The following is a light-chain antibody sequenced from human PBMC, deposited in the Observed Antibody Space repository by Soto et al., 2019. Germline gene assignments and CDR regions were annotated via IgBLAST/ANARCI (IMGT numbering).Light chain of an antibody. J-gene: IGKJ1*01. CDR2: VAS. Sequence: EIVLTQSPGTLSLSPGDTATLSCRASHSVSSSYLAWYQQKPGQAPRLLIYVASIRATGIPDRFSGSGSGTDYTLTINRLEPEDFEVYYCQQYGSSPRTFGQGTKVENK. V-gene: IGKV3-20*01. CDR3: QQYGSSPRT. CDR1: HSVSSSY.